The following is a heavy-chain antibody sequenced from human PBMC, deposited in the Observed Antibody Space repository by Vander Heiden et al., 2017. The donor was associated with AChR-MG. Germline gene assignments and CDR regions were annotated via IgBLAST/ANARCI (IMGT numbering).Heavy chain of an antibody. D-gene: IGHD6-19*01. V-gene: IGHV3-30*18. CDR2: ISYDGSNK. CDR1: GFTFSSHG. J-gene: IGHJ4*02. CDR3: AKDQYSSGSYYFDY. Sequence: QVQLVESGGGVVQPGRSLRLSCAASGFTFSSHGMHWVRQAPGKGLEWVAVISYDGSNKYYADSVKGRFTISRDNSKNTLYLQMNSLRAEDTAVYYCAKDQYSSGSYYFDYWGQGTLVTVSS.